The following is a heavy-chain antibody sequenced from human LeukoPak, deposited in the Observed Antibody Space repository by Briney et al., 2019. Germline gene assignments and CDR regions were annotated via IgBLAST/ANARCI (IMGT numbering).Heavy chain of an antibody. CDR3: AREVGYYGSGSYWFDY. J-gene: IGHJ4*02. V-gene: IGHV3-23*01. CDR2: ISGSGGST. CDR1: GFTFSSYA. D-gene: IGHD3-10*01. Sequence: GGSLRLSCAASGFTFSSYAMSWVRQAPGKGLEWVSAISGSGGSTYYADSVKGRFTISRDNSKNTLYLQMNSLRAEDTAVYYCAREVGYYGSGSYWFDYWGQGTLVTVSS.